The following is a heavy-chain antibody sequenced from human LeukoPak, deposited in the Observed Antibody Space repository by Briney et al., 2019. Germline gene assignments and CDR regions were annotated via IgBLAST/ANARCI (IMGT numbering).Heavy chain of an antibody. Sequence: KTSETLSLTCAVYGGSFSGYYWSWIRQPPGKGLEWIGEINHSGSTNYNPSLESRVTISADTSKNQFSLRLTSVTAADTAVYYCAKVPARRVVTTPTYFDYWGQGTLVTVSS. V-gene: IGHV4-34*01. J-gene: IGHJ4*02. D-gene: IGHD2-21*02. CDR2: INHSGST. CDR1: GGSFSGYY. CDR3: AKVPARRVVTTPTYFDY.